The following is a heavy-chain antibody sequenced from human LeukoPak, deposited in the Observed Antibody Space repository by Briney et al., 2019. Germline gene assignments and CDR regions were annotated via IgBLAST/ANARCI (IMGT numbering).Heavy chain of an antibody. CDR1: GYSFTSYW. J-gene: IGHJ5*02. Sequence: GESLKISCKGSGYSFTSYWIGWVRQMPGKGLEWMGIIYPGDSDTRYSPSFQGQVPISADKSISTAYLQWSSLKASDTAMYYCARHLLTMVRGVHNNWFDPWGQGTLVTVSS. D-gene: IGHD3-10*01. V-gene: IGHV5-51*01. CDR3: ARHLLTMVRGVHNNWFDP. CDR2: IYPGDSDT.